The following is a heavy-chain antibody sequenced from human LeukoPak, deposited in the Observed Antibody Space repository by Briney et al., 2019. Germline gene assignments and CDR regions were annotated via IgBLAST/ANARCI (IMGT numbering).Heavy chain of an antibody. CDR1: GFTVGSNY. V-gene: IGHV3-53*01. CDR2: IYSGGST. Sequence: PGGSLRLSCAASGFTVGSNYMSWVRQAPGKGLEWVSVIYSGGSTYYADSVKGRFTISRDNSKNTLYLQMNSLRAEDTAVYYCATEGMVAGTAVDYWGQGTLVTVSS. D-gene: IGHD6-19*01. CDR3: ATEGMVAGTAVDY. J-gene: IGHJ4*02.